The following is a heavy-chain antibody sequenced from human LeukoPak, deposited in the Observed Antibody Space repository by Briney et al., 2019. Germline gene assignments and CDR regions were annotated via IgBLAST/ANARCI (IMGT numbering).Heavy chain of an antibody. V-gene: IGHV4-59*01. CDR1: GGSISSYY. D-gene: IGHD3-22*01. Sequence: SETLSLTCTVSGGSISSYYWSWIRQPPGKGLEWIGYIYYSGSTNYNPSLKSRVTISVDTSKNQFSLKLSSVTAADTAVYYCARGDYYDSSGPFDYWGQGTLVTVSS. CDR2: IYYSGST. J-gene: IGHJ4*02. CDR3: ARGDYYDSSGPFDY.